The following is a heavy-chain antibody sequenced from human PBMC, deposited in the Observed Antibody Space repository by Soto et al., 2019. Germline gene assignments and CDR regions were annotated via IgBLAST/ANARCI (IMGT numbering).Heavy chain of an antibody. Sequence: QVQLVESGGGVVQPGRSLRLSCAASGFTFSSYAMHWVRQAPGKGLEWVAVISYDGTNKYYAVSVKGRFTMSRDNSKNPLYLQMNSLRAEDTAVYYCAREAGVYGSGSYGMDVWGQGTTVTVSS. V-gene: IGHV3-30-3*01. CDR3: AREAGVYGSGSYGMDV. J-gene: IGHJ6*02. CDR2: ISYDGTNK. CDR1: GFTFSSYA. D-gene: IGHD3-10*01.